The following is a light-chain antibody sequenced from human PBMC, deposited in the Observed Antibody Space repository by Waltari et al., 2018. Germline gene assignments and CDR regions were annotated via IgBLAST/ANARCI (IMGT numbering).Light chain of an antibody. V-gene: IGKV1-5*01. CDR2: DAS. CDR1: QSISAW. Sequence: DIQMTQSPSTLSASVGDRATITFRASQSISAWLAWYQLRPGKAPKLLISDASILERGVPSRFSGSGSGTEFTLTINSLQPDDFATYYCHQYTNFPLTFGGGTTVEIK. CDR3: HQYTNFPLT. J-gene: IGKJ4*01.